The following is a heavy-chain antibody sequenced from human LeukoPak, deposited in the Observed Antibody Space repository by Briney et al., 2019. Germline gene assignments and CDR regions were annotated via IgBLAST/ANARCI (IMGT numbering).Heavy chain of an antibody. Sequence: GGPLRLSCAASGFTFDDYAMHWVRQAPGKGLEWVSGISWNSGSIGYADSVKGRFTISRDNAKNSLYLQMNSLRAEDTALYYCAKSGSLMITFGGVIADYFDYWGQGTLVTVSS. V-gene: IGHV3-9*01. CDR1: GFTFDDYA. J-gene: IGHJ4*02. CDR3: AKSGSLMITFGGVIADYFDY. CDR2: ISWNSGSI. D-gene: IGHD3-16*02.